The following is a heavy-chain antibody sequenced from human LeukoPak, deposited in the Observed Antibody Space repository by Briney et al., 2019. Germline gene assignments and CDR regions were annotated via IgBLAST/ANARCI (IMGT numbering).Heavy chain of an antibody. V-gene: IGHV3-7*04. CDR3: ARAGMPVTQIYDFWSGYHSSRYNWFDP. CDR2: IKQDGSEK. Sequence: GGSLRLSCAASGFTLSSYWMSWVRQAPGKGLEWVANIKQDGSEKYYVDSVKGRFTISRDNAKNSLYLQMNSLRAEDTAVYYCARAGMPVTQIYDFWSGYHSSRYNWFDPWGQGTLVTVSS. J-gene: IGHJ5*02. D-gene: IGHD3-3*01. CDR1: GFTLSSYW.